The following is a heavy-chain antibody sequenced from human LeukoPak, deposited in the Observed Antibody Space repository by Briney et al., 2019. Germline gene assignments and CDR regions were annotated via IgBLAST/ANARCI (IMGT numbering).Heavy chain of an antibody. Sequence: PGGSRRLSCAAPGFTFSSYSMSWVRQAPGKGLEWVAYISSSSSTLHYADSVKGRFTISRDNARNSLYLQMNSLRAEDTAVYYCARGVGVTPANAACYFDYWGQGTLVTVSS. CDR1: GFTFSSYS. J-gene: IGHJ4*02. CDR2: ISSSSSTL. V-gene: IGHV3-48*04. D-gene: IGHD4-23*01. CDR3: ARGVGVTPANAACYFDY.